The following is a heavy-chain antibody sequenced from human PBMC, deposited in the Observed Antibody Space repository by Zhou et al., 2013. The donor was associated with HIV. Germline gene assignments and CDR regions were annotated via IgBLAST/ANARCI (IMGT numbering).Heavy chain of an antibody. D-gene: IGHD3-10*01. J-gene: IGHJ6*02. V-gene: IGHV1-69*11. Sequence: QVQLVQSGAEVKKPGSSVKISCRTSGAPFSSFAFNWMRQAPGQGLEWVGGIIPILGTPNYAQKFLGRVAITADEPSGTVYLELSGLRSADTVRFFXASDKRDNRRDYTLLSKWNVWGQGPRSPSP. CDR3: ASDKRDNRRDYTLLSKWNV. CDR2: IIPILGTP. CDR1: GAPFSSFA.